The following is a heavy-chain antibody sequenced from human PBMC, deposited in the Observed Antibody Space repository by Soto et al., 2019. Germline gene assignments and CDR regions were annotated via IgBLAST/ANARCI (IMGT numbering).Heavy chain of an antibody. CDR1: GGSISSGGYS. D-gene: IGHD5-12*01. CDR3: ARMGYSGYDGDDY. CDR2: IYYSGST. Sequence: TLSLTCAVSGGSISSGGYSWSWIRQHPGKGLEWIGYIYYSGSTYYNPSLKSRVTISVDTSKNQFSLKLSSVTAADTAVYYCARMGYSGYDGDDYWGQGTLVTVSS. V-gene: IGHV4-31*11. J-gene: IGHJ4*02.